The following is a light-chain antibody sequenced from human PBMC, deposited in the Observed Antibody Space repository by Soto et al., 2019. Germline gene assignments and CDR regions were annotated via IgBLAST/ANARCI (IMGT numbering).Light chain of an antibody. CDR2: AVS. J-gene: IGKJ1*01. V-gene: IGKV3-15*01. CDR1: QSVSSD. Sequence: ERMMTQYPGTLAAAPGERAPLSCRASQSVSSDLSWYQQKPGQAPRLLIYAVSTRATGIPARFSGSGSGTVFTLTISSLQSEDFAVYYCQQYNKWPLTFGQGTNVEIK. CDR3: QQYNKWPLT.